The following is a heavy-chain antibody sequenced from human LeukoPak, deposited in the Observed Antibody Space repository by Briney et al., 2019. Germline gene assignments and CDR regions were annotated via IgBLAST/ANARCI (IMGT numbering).Heavy chain of an antibody. J-gene: IGHJ4*02. Sequence: GGSLRLSCAASGFTFSSYGMHWVRQAPGKGLEWVAVIWDDGSNKYYAESVKGRFTISRDNSKNTLYLQMNSLRAEDTAVYYCAKDGQQESPPHSWGQGTLVTVSS. V-gene: IGHV3-33*06. D-gene: IGHD6-13*01. CDR3: AKDGQQESPPHS. CDR2: IWDDGSNK. CDR1: GFTFSSYG.